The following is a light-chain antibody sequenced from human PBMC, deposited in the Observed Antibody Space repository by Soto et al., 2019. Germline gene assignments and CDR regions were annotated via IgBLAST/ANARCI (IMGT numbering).Light chain of an antibody. CDR2: GAS. CDR3: QQYNNWPSWT. J-gene: IGKJ1*01. Sequence: ELVMTQSPATLSLSPGERATLSCRASQSVSSNLAWYQQKPGQAPRLLIYGASNRATGIPARFSGSGSGTEFTLTITSLQSEDFAVYYCQQYNNWPSWTFGLGTKVEIK. CDR1: QSVSSN. V-gene: IGKV3-15*01.